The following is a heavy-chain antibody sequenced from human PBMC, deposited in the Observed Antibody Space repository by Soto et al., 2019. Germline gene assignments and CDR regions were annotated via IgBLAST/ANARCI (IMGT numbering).Heavy chain of an antibody. J-gene: IGHJ4*02. CDR3: ARESTGHSSSLAY. Sequence: QVQLVESGGGVVQPGRSLRLSCAASGFTFSSYAMHWVRQAPGKGLEWVAVISYDGSNKYYADSVKGRFTISRDNSKNTLYLKMNTLRAEDTAVYYCARESTGHSSSLAYWGQRTLVTVSS. CDR1: GFTFSSYA. D-gene: IGHD6-13*01. CDR2: ISYDGSNK. V-gene: IGHV3-30-3*01.